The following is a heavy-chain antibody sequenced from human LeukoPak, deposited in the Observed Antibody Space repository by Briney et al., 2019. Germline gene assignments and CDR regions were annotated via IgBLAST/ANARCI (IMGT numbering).Heavy chain of an antibody. V-gene: IGHV3-21*01. CDR3: ARALSGSFSFDI. Sequence: GGSLRLSCAASGFTFSSYSMNWVRQAPGKGLDWVSSISSSSSYIYYADSVKGRFTISRDNAKNSLYLQMNSLRAEDTAVYYCARALSGSFSFDIWGQGTMVTVSS. D-gene: IGHD1-26*01. CDR1: GFTFSSYS. CDR2: ISSSSSYI. J-gene: IGHJ3*02.